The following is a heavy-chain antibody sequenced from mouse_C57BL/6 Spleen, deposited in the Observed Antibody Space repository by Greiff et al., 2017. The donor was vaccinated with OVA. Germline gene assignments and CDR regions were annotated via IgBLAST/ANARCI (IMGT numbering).Heavy chain of an antibody. CDR3: ARGSSPSYWYFDV. CDR2: INPSNGGT. D-gene: IGHD1-1*01. CDR1: GYTFTSYW. Sequence: QVQLKQPGPELVKPGASVKLSCKATGYTFTSYWMHWVKQRPGQGLEWIGNINPSNGGTNYNEKFKSKATLTVDKSSSTAYMQLSSLTSEDSAVYYCARGSSPSYWYFDVWGTGTTVTVSS. V-gene: IGHV1-53*01. J-gene: IGHJ1*03.